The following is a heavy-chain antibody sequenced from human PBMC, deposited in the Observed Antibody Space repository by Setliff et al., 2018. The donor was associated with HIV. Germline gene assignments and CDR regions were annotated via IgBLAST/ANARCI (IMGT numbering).Heavy chain of an antibody. CDR1: GGSISNYY. Sequence: PSETLSLTCTVSGGSISNYYWSWIRQPPGKGLEWIGYIYYSGSTTYNTSLESRVTISIDTSKNQFSLKLSSVTAADTAVYYCARQHYYDSSGRNLMDVWGKGTTVTVSS. J-gene: IGHJ6*03. CDR2: IYYSGST. CDR3: ARQHYYDSSGRNLMDV. V-gene: IGHV4-59*08. D-gene: IGHD3-22*01.